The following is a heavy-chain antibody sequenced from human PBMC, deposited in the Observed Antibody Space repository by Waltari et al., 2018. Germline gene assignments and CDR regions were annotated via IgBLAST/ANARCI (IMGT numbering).Heavy chain of an antibody. D-gene: IGHD2-2*01. V-gene: IGHV3-48*04. CDR1: GFTFSSYA. J-gene: IGHJ4*02. CDR3: ARDYCTSTSCRFDY. CDR2: MTSSSSNI. Sequence: EVQLVESGGGLVQPGGSLRLSCAASGFTFSSYAMSWVRQAPGKGLEWVSYMTSSSSNIYYADSVKGRFPISRDNAENSLYLQMSSLRGEDTAVYYCARDYCTSTSCRFDYWGQGTLVTVSS.